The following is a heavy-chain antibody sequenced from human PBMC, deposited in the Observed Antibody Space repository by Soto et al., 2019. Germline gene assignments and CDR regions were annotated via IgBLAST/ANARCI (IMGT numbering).Heavy chain of an antibody. V-gene: IGHV2-5*02. D-gene: IGHD3-9*01. CDR3: AHSRYDILTGYYGDNWFDP. CDR1: GFSLSTSGVG. CDR2: IYWDDDK. Sequence: QITLKESGPTLVKPTQTLTLTCTFSGFSLSTSGVGVGWIRQPPGKALEWLALIYWDDDKRYSPSLKSRLTITKDTSKNQVDLTMTNMDPVDTATYYCAHSRYDILTGYYGDNWFDPWGPGTLVTVSS. J-gene: IGHJ5*02.